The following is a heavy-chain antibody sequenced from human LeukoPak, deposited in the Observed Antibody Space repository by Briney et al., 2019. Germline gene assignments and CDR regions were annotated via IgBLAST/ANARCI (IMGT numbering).Heavy chain of an antibody. CDR3: ARDFRGYSGYTYDH. Sequence: GGSLRLSCAASGFTFSSYNMNWVRQAPGKGLAWVSSITSSSSDIYYADSVKGRFTTSRDNAKNSLYLQMDSLRAEDTAVYYCARDFRGYSGYTYDHWGQGTLVTVSS. CDR1: GFTFSSYN. J-gene: IGHJ4*02. D-gene: IGHD5-12*01. V-gene: IGHV3-21*01. CDR2: ITSSSSDI.